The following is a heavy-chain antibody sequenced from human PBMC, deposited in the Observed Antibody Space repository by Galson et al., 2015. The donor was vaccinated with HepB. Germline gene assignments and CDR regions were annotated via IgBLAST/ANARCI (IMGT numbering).Heavy chain of an antibody. J-gene: IGHJ4*02. D-gene: IGHD6-13*01. V-gene: IGHV1-69*13. CDR3: ARDYRLYSSSWTGFDY. Sequence: SVKVSCTASGGTFSSYAISWVRQAPGQGLEWMGGIIPIFGTANYAQKVQGRVTITADESTSTAYMELSSLRSEDTAVYYCARDYRLYSSSWTGFDYWGQGTLVTVSS. CDR1: GGTFSSYA. CDR2: IIPIFGTA.